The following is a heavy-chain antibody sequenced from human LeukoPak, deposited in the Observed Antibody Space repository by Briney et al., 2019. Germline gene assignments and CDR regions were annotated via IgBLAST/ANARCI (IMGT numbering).Heavy chain of an antibody. CDR1: GFSFSNYA. Sequence: PGGSLRLSCAASGFSFSNYAMNWVRQAPGKGLEWVSVISGTGGTDPIYYADSVKGRFTISRDNSKNTLYLQMNSLRAEDTAVYYCAKATGAFSYDTPDYWGQGTLVTVSS. V-gene: IGHV3-23*01. D-gene: IGHD3-16*01. CDR3: AKATGAFSYDTPDY. J-gene: IGHJ4*02. CDR2: ISGTGGTDPI.